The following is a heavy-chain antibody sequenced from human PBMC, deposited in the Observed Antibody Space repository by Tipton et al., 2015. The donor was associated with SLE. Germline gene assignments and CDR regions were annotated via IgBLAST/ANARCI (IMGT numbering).Heavy chain of an antibody. CDR3: AKVDVATIYNSGWHFDF. CDR2: ISWNGGSR. D-gene: IGHD6-19*01. CDR1: GFSFADYG. V-gene: IGHV3-9*01. Sequence: RSLRLSCAASGFSFADYGMHWVRLVPGKGLEWVSGISWNGGSRGYADSVKGRFTISRDNAKNSLYLQMNSLRPEDTALYYCAKVDVATIYNSGWHFDFWGQGTLVTVSS. J-gene: IGHJ4*02.